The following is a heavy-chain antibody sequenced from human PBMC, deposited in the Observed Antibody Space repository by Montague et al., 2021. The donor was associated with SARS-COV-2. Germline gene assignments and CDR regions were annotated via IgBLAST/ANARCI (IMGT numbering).Heavy chain of an antibody. D-gene: IGHD3-3*01. CDR3: ARHSGRDTIFGVVIIPDAFDI. V-gene: IGHV4-39*01. CDR1: GSSISSSSYY. Sequence: SETLSLICTVSGSSISSSSYYWGWIRQPPGKGLEWIGSIYYSGSTYCNPSLKSRVTISVDTSKNQFSLKLSSVTAADTAVYYCARHSGRDTIFGVVIIPDAFDIWGQGTMVTVSS. CDR2: IYYSGST. J-gene: IGHJ3*02.